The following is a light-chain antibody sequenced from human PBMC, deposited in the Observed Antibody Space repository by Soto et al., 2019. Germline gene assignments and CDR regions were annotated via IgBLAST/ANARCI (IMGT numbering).Light chain of an antibody. CDR3: QQLNSYAIT. Sequence: DIQMTQSPSTLSGSVGDRVTITCRASQTISSWLAWYQQKPGKAPKLLIYKASTLKSGVPSRFSGSGSGTEFTLTISSLQPEDFATYDCQQLNSYAITFGQGTRLEIK. J-gene: IGKJ5*01. CDR2: KAS. V-gene: IGKV1-5*03. CDR1: QTISSW.